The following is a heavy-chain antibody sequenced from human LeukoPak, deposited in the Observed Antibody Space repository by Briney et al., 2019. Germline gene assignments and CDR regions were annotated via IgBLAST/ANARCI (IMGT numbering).Heavy chain of an antibody. D-gene: IGHD6-19*01. Sequence: GGSLRLSCVASGFTFSCYAMSWVRLAPGKGLEWVSGISGSGGSTYYADSVKGRFTSSRDNSKNTLFLQMNSLRAEDTAVYYCAKETYSSGWYPYFDYWGQGTLVTVSS. V-gene: IGHV3-23*01. CDR2: ISGSGGST. J-gene: IGHJ4*02. CDR1: GFTFSCYA. CDR3: AKETYSSGWYPYFDY.